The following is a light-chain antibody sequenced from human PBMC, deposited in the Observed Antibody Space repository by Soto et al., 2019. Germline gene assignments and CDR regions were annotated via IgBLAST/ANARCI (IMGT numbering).Light chain of an antibody. CDR2: KAS. V-gene: IGKV1-5*03. J-gene: IGKJ1*01. CDR1: QSISSW. Sequence: DIQLAQFSSTLSAFVGDRVTIYCRASQSISSWLAWYQQKPGKAPKLPIYKASTLESGVPSNFSGSGAGTEFSLTISSLQPEDFATYYCQQYNAYPWTFGQGTKVDNK. CDR3: QQYNAYPWT.